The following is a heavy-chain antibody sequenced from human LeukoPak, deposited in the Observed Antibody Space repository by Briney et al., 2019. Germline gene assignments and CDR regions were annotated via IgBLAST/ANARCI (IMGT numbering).Heavy chain of an antibody. CDR1: GYSFTSYR. CDR2: ISPGDSDT. J-gene: IGHJ4*02. CDR3: ARHGRWLPAALDY. D-gene: IGHD3-22*01. Sequence: GESLKISCKGSGYSFTSYRIGWVRQMPGKGLEWMWIISPGDSDTRYSPSFQGQVTMSADKSISTAYLQWSSLKASDTAMYYCARHGRWLPAALDYWGQGTLVTVSS. V-gene: IGHV5-51*01.